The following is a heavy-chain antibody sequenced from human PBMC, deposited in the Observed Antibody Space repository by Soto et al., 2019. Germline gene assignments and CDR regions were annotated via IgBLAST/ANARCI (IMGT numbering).Heavy chain of an antibody. CDR2: IKQDGSEK. J-gene: IGHJ4*02. D-gene: IGHD3-10*01. CDR1: GFTFSSYW. V-gene: IGHV3-7*04. Sequence: EVQLVESGGGLVQPGGSLRLSCLASGFTFSSYWMSWVRQAPGKGLECVATIKQDGSEKYYVDSVKGRFTISRDNAKNALDLQMNSLRAEDTAVYYCARERGSGADHYFDYWGQGSLVTVSS. CDR3: ARERGSGADHYFDY.